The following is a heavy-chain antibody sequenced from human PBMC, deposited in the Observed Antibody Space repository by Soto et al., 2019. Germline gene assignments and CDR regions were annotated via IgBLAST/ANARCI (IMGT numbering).Heavy chain of an antibody. CDR2: ISSSSSYT. Sequence: GSLRLSCAASGFTFSDYYMSWIRQAPGKGLEWVSYISSSSSYTNYADSVKGRFTISRDNAKNSLYLQMNSLRAEDTAVYYCARAQGSSWAYGMDVWGQGTTVTVSS. CDR3: ARAQGSSWAYGMDV. CDR1: GFTFSDYY. D-gene: IGHD6-13*01. V-gene: IGHV3-11*06. J-gene: IGHJ6*02.